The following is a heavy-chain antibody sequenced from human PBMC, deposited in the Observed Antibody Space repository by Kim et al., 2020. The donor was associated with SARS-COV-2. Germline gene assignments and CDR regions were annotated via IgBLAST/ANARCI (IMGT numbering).Heavy chain of an antibody. D-gene: IGHD2-8*02. CDR2: ISSSGSTI. Sequence: GGSLRLSCAASGFTFSSYEMNWVRQAPGKGLEWVSYISSSGSTIYYADSVKGRFTISRDNAKNSLYLQMNSLRAEDTAVYYCARSPFRVLSYSYYYGMDAWGQGSTVTVSS. V-gene: IGHV3-48*03. CDR1: GFTFSSYE. J-gene: IGHJ6*02. CDR3: ARSPFRVLSYSYYYGMDA.